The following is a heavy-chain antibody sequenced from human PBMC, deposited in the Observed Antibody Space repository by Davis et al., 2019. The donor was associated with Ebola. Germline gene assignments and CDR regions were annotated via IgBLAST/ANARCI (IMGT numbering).Heavy chain of an antibody. CDR1: GFTFDIYW. CDR3: ARPGNTYAFDL. CDR2: IKQDGSEK. Sequence: PGGSLRLSCAASGFTFDIYWMSWVRQAPGKGLEWVANIKQDGSEKHYVDSVKGRFTISRDNAKNTLYLQMSSLRAEDTAVYYCARPGNTYAFDLWGQGTMVTVSS. D-gene: IGHD1-7*01. V-gene: IGHV3-7*01. J-gene: IGHJ3*01.